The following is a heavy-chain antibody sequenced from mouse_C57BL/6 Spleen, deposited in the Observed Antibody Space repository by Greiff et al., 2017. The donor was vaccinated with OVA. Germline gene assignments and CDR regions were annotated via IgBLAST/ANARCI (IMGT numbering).Heavy chain of an antibody. D-gene: IGHD1-1*01. CDR3: ARNGLLLRYPYFDY. J-gene: IGHJ2*01. CDR2: IYPGSGST. V-gene: IGHV1-55*01. CDR1: GYTFTSYW. Sequence: QVQLQQPGAELVKPGASVKMSCKASGYTFTSYWITWVKQRPGQGLEWIGDIYPGSGSTNYNEKFKSKATLTVDTSSSTAYMQLSSLTSEDSAVYYCARNGLLLRYPYFDYWGQGTTLTVSS.